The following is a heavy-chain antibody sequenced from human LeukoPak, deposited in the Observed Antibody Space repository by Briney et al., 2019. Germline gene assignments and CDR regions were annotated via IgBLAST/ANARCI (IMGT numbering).Heavy chain of an antibody. J-gene: IGHJ4*02. Sequence: ASVKVSCKASGYTFTSYGISWVRQAPGQGLEWMGWISAYNGNTNYAQKLQGRVTMTTDTSTSTAYMELRSLRSDDTAVYYCARYHYYDSSGYTYYFDYWGQGTLVTVSS. CDR2: ISAYNGNT. CDR3: ARYHYYDSSGYTYYFDY. CDR1: GYTFTSYG. D-gene: IGHD3-22*01. V-gene: IGHV1-18*01.